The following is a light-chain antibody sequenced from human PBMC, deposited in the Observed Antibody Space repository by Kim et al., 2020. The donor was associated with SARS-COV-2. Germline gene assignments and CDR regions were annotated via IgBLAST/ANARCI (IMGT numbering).Light chain of an antibody. J-gene: IGLJ2*01. CDR2: GEN. Sequence: ALGQTVRITCQGDSLRNYYAAGYHQKPGQATVLVIHGENDRPSGIPDRFSGSNSGDTASLTITGAQAEDEGDYYCNSRDTSGYRLLFGGGTKLT. V-gene: IGLV3-19*01. CDR3: NSRDTSGYRLL. CDR1: SLRNYY.